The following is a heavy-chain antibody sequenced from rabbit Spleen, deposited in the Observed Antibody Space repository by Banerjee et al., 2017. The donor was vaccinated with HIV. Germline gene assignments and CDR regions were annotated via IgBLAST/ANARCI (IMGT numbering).Heavy chain of an antibody. Sequence: QSLEESGGGLVKPGASLTLTCKASGFSFNSGYDMCWVRQAPGKGLEWIACIYAGSSGNTYSAIWAKGRFTISKTSSTTVTLQMTSLTAADTATYFCARDLASVVGWNFSLWGQGTLVTVS. CDR2: IYAGSSGNT. J-gene: IGHJ4*01. CDR3: ARDLASVVGWNFSL. CDR1: GFSFNSGYD. D-gene: IGHD3-1*01. V-gene: IGHV1S40*01.